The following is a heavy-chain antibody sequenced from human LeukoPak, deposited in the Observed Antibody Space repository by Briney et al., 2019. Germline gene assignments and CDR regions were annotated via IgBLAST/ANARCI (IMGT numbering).Heavy chain of an antibody. CDR3: ARRMVGAGNNYFDY. J-gene: IGHJ4*02. Sequence: SGGSLRLSCEASGVTFSSYVMSWVRQAPGKGPEWVSVISGGGGTTYYADSVKGRFTISRDNSRNTLYLQMNSLRAEDTAVYYCARRMVGAGNNYFDYWGQGTLVTVSS. V-gene: IGHV3-23*01. CDR1: GVTFSSYV. D-gene: IGHD2-15*01. CDR2: ISGGGGTT.